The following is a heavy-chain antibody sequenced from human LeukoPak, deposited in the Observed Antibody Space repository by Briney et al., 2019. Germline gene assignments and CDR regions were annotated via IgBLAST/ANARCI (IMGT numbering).Heavy chain of an antibody. CDR3: ARGARDAQYCSGGSCYACYYYYMDV. Sequence: MPSETLSLTCSLYGRSFSGYYWSWIRQPPEKGLEWIGEINHSGSTNYNPSLKSRVTRSVDTSKNQFSLKLSSVTAAETAVYYCARGARDAQYCSGGSCYACYYYYMDVWGKGTTVTVSS. CDR2: INHSGST. J-gene: IGHJ6*03. D-gene: IGHD2-15*01. CDR1: GRSFSGYY. V-gene: IGHV4-34*01.